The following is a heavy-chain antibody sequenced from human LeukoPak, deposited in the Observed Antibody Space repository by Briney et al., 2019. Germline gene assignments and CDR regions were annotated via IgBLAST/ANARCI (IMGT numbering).Heavy chain of an antibody. Sequence: ASVKVSCKASGYTFTSYYMHWVRQAPGQGLEWMGIINPSGGNTNYAQKLQGRVTMTTGTSTSTAYMELRSLRSDDTAVYYCARDSDCSSTSCYYPPDYWGQGTLVTVSS. CDR2: INPSGGNT. V-gene: IGHV1-46*01. J-gene: IGHJ4*02. CDR3: ARDSDCSSTSCYYPPDY. D-gene: IGHD2-2*01. CDR1: GYTFTSYY.